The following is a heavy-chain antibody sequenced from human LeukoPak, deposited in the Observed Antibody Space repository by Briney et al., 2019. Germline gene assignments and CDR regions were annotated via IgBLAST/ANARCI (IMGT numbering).Heavy chain of an antibody. CDR1: GFTFSGSA. J-gene: IGHJ6*03. CDR3: LVDPTYYVDV. V-gene: IGHV3-73*01. CDR2: IGSRADTYAT. Sequence: PGGSLRLSCAVSGFTFSGSAMHWVRQASGKGLEWVGRIGSRADTYATTYAASVKGRFTISRDDSKNTAYLQMNNLKTEDTAVYYCLVDPTYYVDVWGKGTAVTVSS.